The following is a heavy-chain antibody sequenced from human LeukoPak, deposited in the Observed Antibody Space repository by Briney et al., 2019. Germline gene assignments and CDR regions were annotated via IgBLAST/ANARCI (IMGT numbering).Heavy chain of an antibody. Sequence: PGGSLRLSCAASGFTFSSYAMSWVRQAPGKGLEWVSAISGSGGSTYYADSVKGRFTISRDNSKNTLYLQMNSLRAEDTAVYYCAKGGITIFGVVIMDVDYWGQGTLVTVSS. CDR2: ISGSGGST. V-gene: IGHV3-23*01. J-gene: IGHJ4*02. D-gene: IGHD3-3*01. CDR1: GFTFSSYA. CDR3: AKGGITIFGVVIMDVDY.